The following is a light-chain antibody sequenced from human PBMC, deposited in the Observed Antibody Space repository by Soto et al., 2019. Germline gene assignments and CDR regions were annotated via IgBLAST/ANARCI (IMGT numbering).Light chain of an antibody. CDR3: QHYNSYSEA. J-gene: IGKJ1*01. CDR2: DAS. CDR1: QSISSW. V-gene: IGKV1-5*01. Sequence: DIHMTQSASTLSASVGDRFTITCRASQSISSWLAWYQQKPGKAPKLLIYDASSLESGVPSRFRGSGSGTEFTLTISSLQPDDFATYYCQHYNSYSEAFGQGTKVDIK.